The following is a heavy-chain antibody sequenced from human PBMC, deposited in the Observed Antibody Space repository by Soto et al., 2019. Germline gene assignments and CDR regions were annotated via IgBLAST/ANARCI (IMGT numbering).Heavy chain of an antibody. CDR2: VGTAGVT. D-gene: IGHD3-10*01. CDR3: SSGADDFDY. Sequence: PGGSLRLSCAASGFSFSSYAFHWVGRTTGIAWEWETGVGTAGVTYYAGSGRGRFIMARESGKDSLYLQMNTLRAGDTAEYDFSSGADDFDYWGQVTLVTVAS. V-gene: IGHV3-13*01. J-gene: IGHJ4*02. CDR1: GFSFSSYA.